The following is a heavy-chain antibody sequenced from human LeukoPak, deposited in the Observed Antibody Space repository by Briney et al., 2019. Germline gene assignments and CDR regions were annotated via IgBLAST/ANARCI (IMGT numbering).Heavy chain of an antibody. J-gene: IGHJ4*02. V-gene: IGHV3-30*18. CDR3: AKDFGSNSGSFDY. CDR2: ISYNGADK. CDR1: GFTFRNYG. D-gene: IGHD3-22*01. Sequence: QPGGSLRLSCAGSGFTFRNYGMHWVRQAPGKGLEWVAFISYNGADKYYADSVKGRFTISRDNSKNTLYLQMNSLRPEDTAVSYCAKDFGSNSGSFDYWGQGTLVSVSS.